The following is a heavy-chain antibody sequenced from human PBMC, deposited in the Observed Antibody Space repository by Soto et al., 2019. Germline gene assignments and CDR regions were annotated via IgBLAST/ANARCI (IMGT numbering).Heavy chain of an antibody. D-gene: IGHD6-6*01. CDR2: IYPGDPDT. Sequence: GEALKISCYGSGYSFASYWIGWVRQIPGEDLEWMGVIYPGDPDTRYSPSFQGQVTISADKSLRTAYLQWTSLKASDTALYYCARTRSFTLGFYYDGMDVWGQGTTVTVS. J-gene: IGHJ6*02. CDR1: GYSFASYW. V-gene: IGHV5-51*01. CDR3: ARTRSFTLGFYYDGMDV.